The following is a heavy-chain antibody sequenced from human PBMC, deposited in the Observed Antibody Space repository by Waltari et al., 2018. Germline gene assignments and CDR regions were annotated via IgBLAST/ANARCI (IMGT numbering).Heavy chain of an antibody. Sequence: QVQLQQWGAGLLKPSETLSLTCAVYGGSFSGYYWSWIRQPPGKGLEWIGEINHSGSTNYNPSLKSRVTISVDTSKNQFSLKLSSVTAADTAVYYCARGESPEGWGQGTLVTVSS. V-gene: IGHV4-34*01. CDR2: INHSGST. CDR1: GGSFSGYY. CDR3: ARGESPEG. J-gene: IGHJ4*02.